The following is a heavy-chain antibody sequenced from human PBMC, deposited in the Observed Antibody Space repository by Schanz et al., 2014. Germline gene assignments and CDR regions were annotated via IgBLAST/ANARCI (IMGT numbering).Heavy chain of an antibody. D-gene: IGHD2-8*02. V-gene: IGHV1-18*04. CDR3: ARELVRFFDY. CDR2: ITVYNGNT. J-gene: IGHJ4*02. CDR1: GYTFSSYG. Sequence: QVHLVQSGAEVRKPGASVKVSCKASGYTFSSYGLSWVRQAPGQGLEWLGWITVYNGNTNYAQKLQGRVTMTTDTSTSTAYMELRSLRSDDTAVYFCARELVRFFDYWGQGTVVTVSS.